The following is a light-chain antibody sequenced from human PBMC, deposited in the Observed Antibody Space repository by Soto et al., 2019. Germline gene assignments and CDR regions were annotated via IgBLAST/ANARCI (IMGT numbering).Light chain of an antibody. CDR2: EVS. Sequence: QSVLTQPPSASGSPGQSVTISCTGTSSDVGGYNYVSWYEQHPGKVPKLMIYEVSKRPSGVPDRFSGSKSGYTASLTVSGLQAEDEGDYDCSSNAGSNKWVFGGGTKVTVL. CDR3: SSNAGSNKWV. CDR1: SSDVGGYNY. J-gene: IGLJ3*02. V-gene: IGLV2-8*01.